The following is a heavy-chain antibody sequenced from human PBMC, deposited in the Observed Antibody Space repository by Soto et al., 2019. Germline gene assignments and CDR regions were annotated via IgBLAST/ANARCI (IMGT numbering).Heavy chain of an antibody. CDR1: GGSISSSSYY. J-gene: IGHJ4*02. CDR2: IYYSGST. V-gene: IGHV4-39*01. Sequence: QLQLQESGPGLVKPSETLSLTCTVSGGSISSSSYYWGWIRQPPGKGLEWIGSIYYSGSTYYNPSLKSRVTISVDTSKNQFSLKLSSVTAADTAVYYCARSRGPYGDYGVDYWGQGTLVTVSS. D-gene: IGHD4-17*01. CDR3: ARSRGPYGDYGVDY.